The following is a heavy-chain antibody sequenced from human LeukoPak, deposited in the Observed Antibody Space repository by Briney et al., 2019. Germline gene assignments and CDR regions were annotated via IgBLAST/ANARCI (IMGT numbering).Heavy chain of an antibody. J-gene: IGHJ4*02. D-gene: IGHD3-22*01. Sequence: GESLRLSCAASGFTFSSYWMHWVRQAPGKGLVWVSRIKSDGSSTSYADSVKGRFTISRDNAKNTVYLQMNSLRAEDTAVYYCARDLKYYDSSGFDYWGQGTLVTVSS. V-gene: IGHV3-74*01. CDR3: ARDLKYYDSSGFDY. CDR2: IKSDGSST. CDR1: GFTFSSYW.